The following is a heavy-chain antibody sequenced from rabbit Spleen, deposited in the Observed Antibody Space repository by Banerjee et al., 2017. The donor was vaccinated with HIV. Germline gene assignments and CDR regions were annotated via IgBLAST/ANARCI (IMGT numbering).Heavy chain of an antibody. CDR1: GFSFSSSDY. J-gene: IGHJ4*01. V-gene: IGHV1S40*01. CDR3: ARDLVAVIGWNFNL. D-gene: IGHD1-1*01. CDR2: IAGSSSGFT. Sequence: QSLEESGGDLVKPGASLTLTCTASGFSFSSSDYMCWVRQAPGKGLEWISCIAGSSSGFTYSATWAKGRFMMSRTSSTTVTLQMTSLTAADTATYFCARDLVAVIGWNFNLWGPGTLVTVS.